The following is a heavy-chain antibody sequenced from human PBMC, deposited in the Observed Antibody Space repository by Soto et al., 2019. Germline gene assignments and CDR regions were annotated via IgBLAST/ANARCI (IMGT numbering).Heavy chain of an antibody. Sequence: QVQLVQSGAEVKKPGASVMLSCKASGYTFTSYYMHWVRQAPGQGLEWMGIINPYGGSTRYAQKFQGRVTMTRDTSTRTFHMELSSLRSEDTAMYYCAKAPRGGVIITTYSAHIDYLGQGTLVTVSS. J-gene: IGHJ4*02. CDR3: AKAPRGGVIITTYSAHIDY. V-gene: IGHV1-46*01. CDR2: INPYGGST. CDR1: GYTFTSYY. D-gene: IGHD3-3*01.